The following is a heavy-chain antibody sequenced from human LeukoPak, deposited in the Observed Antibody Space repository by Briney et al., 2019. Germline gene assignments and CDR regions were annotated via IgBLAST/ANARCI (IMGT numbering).Heavy chain of an antibody. CDR3: ASDYCGGDCYSWFY. V-gene: IGHV1-2*02. Sequence: ASVKVSCKASGYTFTGYYMHWVRQAPGQGLEWMGWINPNSGGTNYAQKFQGRVTMTRDTSISTAYMELSRLRSDDTAVYYCASDYCGGDCYSWFYWGQGTLLTVSS. CDR2: INPNSGGT. D-gene: IGHD2-21*02. J-gene: IGHJ4*02. CDR1: GYTFTGYY.